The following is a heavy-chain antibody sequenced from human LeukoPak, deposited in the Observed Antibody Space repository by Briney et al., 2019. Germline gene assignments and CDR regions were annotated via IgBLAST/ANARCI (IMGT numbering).Heavy chain of an antibody. CDR1: GFTFSSYS. Sequence: GGSLRLSCAASGFTFSSYSMNWVRQAPGKGLEWVSYISSSSRTIYYADSVKGRFTISRDNAKNSLYLQMNSLRAEDTAVYYCARDTSRIAAAGFFYYYYGMDVWGQGTTVTVSS. J-gene: IGHJ6*02. V-gene: IGHV3-48*01. CDR2: ISSSSRTI. CDR3: ARDTSRIAAAGFFYYYYGMDV. D-gene: IGHD6-13*01.